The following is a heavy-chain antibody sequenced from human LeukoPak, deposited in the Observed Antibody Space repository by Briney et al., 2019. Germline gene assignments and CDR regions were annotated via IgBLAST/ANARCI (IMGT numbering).Heavy chain of an antibody. CDR3: ARGYYGSGSHCCHMDV. V-gene: IGHV4-34*01. D-gene: IGHD3-10*01. J-gene: IGHJ6*03. CDR1: VGAFRGYY. CDR2: INHSGST. Sequence: SETLSLTRAVYVGAFRGYYWSWIRQPPGKGPGWIGEINHSGSTNYNSSLKSRVTISVDTSNNQFSLKLSSVTAADTAVYYCARGYYGSGSHCCHMDVWGKGTTITVS.